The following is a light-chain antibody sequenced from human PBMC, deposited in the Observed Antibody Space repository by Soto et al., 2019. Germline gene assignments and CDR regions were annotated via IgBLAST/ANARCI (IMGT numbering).Light chain of an antibody. CDR3: QQYNNWPRT. CDR1: QSVSSN. CDR2: AAS. J-gene: IGKJ1*01. Sequence: IERPQAPATLSVSPGEGATVSCRASQSVSSNLAWYQQKPGQAPRLLIYAASTRATGIPARFSGSGSGTEFTLTISSLQSEDFAVYYCQQYNNWPRTFGQGTKVDIK. V-gene: IGKV3-15*01.